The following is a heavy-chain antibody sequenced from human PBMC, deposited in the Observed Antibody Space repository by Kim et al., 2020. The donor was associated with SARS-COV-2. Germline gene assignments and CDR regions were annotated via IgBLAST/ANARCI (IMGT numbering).Heavy chain of an antibody. CDR2: INEDGSGK. V-gene: IGHV3-7*01. Sequence: GGSLRLSCAASGFTFNDYWMSWVRQLPGKGLEWVANINEDGSGKYYMDSVKGRITISRDNAKNSLFLQMNNLRAEDTAVYYCVRSIDYWSQRTLVTVSS. J-gene: IGHJ4*02. CDR3: VRSIDY. CDR1: GFTFNDYW.